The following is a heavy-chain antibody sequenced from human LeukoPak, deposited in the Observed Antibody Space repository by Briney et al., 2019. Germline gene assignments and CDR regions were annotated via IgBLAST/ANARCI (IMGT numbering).Heavy chain of an antibody. CDR3: VHYDILTGNFDY. V-gene: IGHV1-24*01. J-gene: IGHJ4*02. Sequence: ASVKVSCKVSGYTLSAVSMYWVRQAPGNGLEWMGGFDPEDGETIYAQKFQGRVTMTEDTATDTAYMELSSLRSEDTAVYYCVHYDILTGNFDYWGQGALVTVSS. CDR2: FDPEDGET. CDR1: GYTLSAVS. D-gene: IGHD3-9*01.